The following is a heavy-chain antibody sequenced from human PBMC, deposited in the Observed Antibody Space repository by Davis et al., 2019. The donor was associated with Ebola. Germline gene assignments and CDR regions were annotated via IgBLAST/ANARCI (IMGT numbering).Heavy chain of an antibody. Sequence: AASVKVSCKASGGTFSSYAISWVRQAPGQGLEWMGRIIPILGTANYAQKFQGRVTITADESTSTAYMELSSLRSEDTAVYYCARESHYDFWSGYSIGEGWFDPWGQGTLVTVSS. D-gene: IGHD3-3*01. J-gene: IGHJ5*02. CDR3: ARESHYDFWSGYSIGEGWFDP. CDR1: GGTFSSYA. V-gene: IGHV1-69*11. CDR2: IIPILGTA.